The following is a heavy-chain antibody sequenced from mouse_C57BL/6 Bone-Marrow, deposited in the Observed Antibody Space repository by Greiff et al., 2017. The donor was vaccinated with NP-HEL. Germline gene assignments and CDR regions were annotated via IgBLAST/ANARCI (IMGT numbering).Heavy chain of an antibody. CDR1: GFSLTSYG. V-gene: IGHV2-2*01. J-gene: IGHJ2*01. CDR3: AREDYGSSSYYFDY. CDR2: IWSGGST. D-gene: IGHD1-1*01. Sequence: VQLVESGPGLVQPSQSLSITCTVSGFSLTSYGVHWVRQSPGKGLEWLGVIWSGGSTDYNAAFISRLSISTDNSKRQVFLKRNSLQADDTAIYYCAREDYGSSSYYFDYWGQGTTLTVSS.